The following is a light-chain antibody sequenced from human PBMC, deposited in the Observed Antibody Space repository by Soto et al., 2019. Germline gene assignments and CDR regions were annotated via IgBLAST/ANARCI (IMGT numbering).Light chain of an antibody. J-gene: IGLJ3*02. CDR1: TGAVTTNYF. V-gene: IGLV7-43*01. CDR3: LLYYRGTWV. Sequence: QAVVTQEPSVTGSPGGTVTVTCASSTGAVTTNYFANWFQQKPGQAPRALIYNTSDKLSWTPARFSGSVLGDKAALTLSGVQPEDEADYYCLLYYRGTWVFGGGTKLTVL. CDR2: NTS.